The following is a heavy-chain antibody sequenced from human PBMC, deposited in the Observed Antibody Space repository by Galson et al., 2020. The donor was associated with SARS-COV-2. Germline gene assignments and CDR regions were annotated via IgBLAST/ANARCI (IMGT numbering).Heavy chain of an antibody. CDR1: GGSDSSSC. Sequence: GDSLKSSFAAAGGSDSSSCLTWVRQAPGRGLEWVSVIYSDGNTYSADTVKGRFTISRDNSKNTVYLQMNRLRAEGTAVYYCAREMMAGTIYNYFDYRGQGTLVTVSS. V-gene: IGHV3-53*01. CDR2: IYSDGNT. CDR3: AREMMAGTIYNYFDY. J-gene: IGHJ4*02. D-gene: IGHD6-19*01.